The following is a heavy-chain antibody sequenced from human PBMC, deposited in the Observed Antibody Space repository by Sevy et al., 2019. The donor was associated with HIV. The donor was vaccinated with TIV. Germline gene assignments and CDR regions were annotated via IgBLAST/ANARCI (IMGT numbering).Heavy chain of an antibody. J-gene: IGHJ6*02. CDR2: IYYSGST. Sequence: SETLSLTCTVSGGSISSYYWSWIRQPPGKGLEWIGYIYYSGSTNYNPSLKSRVTISVDTSKNQFSLKLSSVTAADKAVYYCARDLGEGLRLGGDYYYYGMDVWGQGTTVTVSS. D-gene: IGHD5-12*01. V-gene: IGHV4-59*13. CDR3: ARDLGEGLRLGGDYYYYGMDV. CDR1: GGSISSYY.